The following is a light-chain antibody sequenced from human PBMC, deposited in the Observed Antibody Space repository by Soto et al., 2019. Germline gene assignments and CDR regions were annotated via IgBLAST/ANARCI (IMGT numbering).Light chain of an antibody. Sequence: EIVLTQSPGTLSLSPGERATLSCRASQSVSSSYLAWYQQKPGQAPRLLIYGASSRATGIPDRFSGSGSGTDFTLTISGLEPEDFAVYYCQQYGSSGTFGQGPKVDI. J-gene: IGKJ1*01. CDR1: QSVSSSY. CDR2: GAS. CDR3: QQYGSSGT. V-gene: IGKV3-20*01.